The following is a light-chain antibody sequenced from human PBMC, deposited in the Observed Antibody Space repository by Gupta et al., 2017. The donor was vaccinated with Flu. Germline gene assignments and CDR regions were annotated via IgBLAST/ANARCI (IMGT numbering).Light chain of an antibody. CDR3: QQYNNWPRT. V-gene: IGKV3-15*01. CDR2: GAS. CDR1: QSVSSN. Sequence: PATLSGSPGERATLSGRASQSVSSNLAWYQQKPGQAPRLLIYGASTRATGIPARFSGSGSATEFTLTISSLQSEDIAVYYCQQYNNWPRTFGQGTRLEIK. J-gene: IGKJ1*01.